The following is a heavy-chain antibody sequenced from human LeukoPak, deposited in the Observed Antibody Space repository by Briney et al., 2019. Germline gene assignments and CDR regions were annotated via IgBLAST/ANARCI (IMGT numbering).Heavy chain of an antibody. V-gene: IGHV3-33*08. Sequence: PGGSRRLSCAAYGFSFSTYGMHWVRQAPGKGLESVAVIWYDGSHQYYADSVKGRFTISRDMSNNTLYLQMNNLRVDDTALYYCARDLGLKYGSGAYRFDPWGQGTQVIVSS. CDR1: GFSFSTYG. CDR2: IWYDGSHQ. D-gene: IGHD3-10*01. J-gene: IGHJ5*02. CDR3: ARDLGLKYGSGAYRFDP.